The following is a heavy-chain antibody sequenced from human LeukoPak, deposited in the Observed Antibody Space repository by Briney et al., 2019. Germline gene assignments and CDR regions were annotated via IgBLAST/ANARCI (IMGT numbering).Heavy chain of an antibody. CDR2: IYTSGST. Sequence: SQTLSLTCTVSGGSISSGSYYWSWIRQPAGKGLEWIGRIYTSGSTNYNPSLKSRVTISVDTSKNQFSLKLSSVTAADTAVYYCARHLRLLWFGELSLYFDYWGQGTLVTVSS. J-gene: IGHJ4*02. CDR1: GGSISSGSYY. CDR3: ARHLRLLWFGELSLYFDY. V-gene: IGHV4-61*02. D-gene: IGHD3-10*01.